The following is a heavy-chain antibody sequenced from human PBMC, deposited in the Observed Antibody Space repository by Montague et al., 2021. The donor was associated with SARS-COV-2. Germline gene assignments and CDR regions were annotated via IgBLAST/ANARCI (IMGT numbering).Heavy chain of an antibody. J-gene: IGHJ4*02. D-gene: IGHD5-12*01. V-gene: IGHV3-74*03. CDR1: GFTFNTYW. CDR3: AMGWLPDF. CDR2: INSDETSI. Sequence: SLRLSCAASGFTFNTYWMNWVRQEPGKGLVSISRINSDETSISYADSVKGRFTVFGDNTKNILYLQMNSLRVEDTAVYYCAMGWLPDFWGQGTQVTVSS.